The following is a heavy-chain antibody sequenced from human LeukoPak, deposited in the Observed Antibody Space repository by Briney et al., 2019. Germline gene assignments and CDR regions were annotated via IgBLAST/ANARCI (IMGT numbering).Heavy chain of an antibody. Sequence: GASVKVSCKASGYTFTGYYMHWVRQAPGQGLEWMGWINPNSGGTNYAQKFQGRVTMTRDTSISTAYMELSRLRSDDTAVYYCARDRIAVAGPYYYYYYYMDVWGKGTTVTISS. J-gene: IGHJ6*03. CDR2: INPNSGGT. CDR1: GYTFTGYY. V-gene: IGHV1-2*02. D-gene: IGHD6-19*01. CDR3: ARDRIAVAGPYYYYYYYMDV.